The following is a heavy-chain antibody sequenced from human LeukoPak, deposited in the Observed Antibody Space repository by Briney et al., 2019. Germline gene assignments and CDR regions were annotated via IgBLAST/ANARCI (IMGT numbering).Heavy chain of an antibody. J-gene: IGHJ4*02. CDR2: IRSDGYHT. Sequence: GGSLRLSCAASGFTFRSYDMNWVRQAPGKGLEWVAFIRSDGYHTYYTDSVKGRFIITRDNFKNTLYLQMNSLRLEDMAVYYCAKPSGSGVDYWGRGTRVTVSS. D-gene: IGHD1-26*01. CDR1: GFTFRSYD. V-gene: IGHV3-30*02. CDR3: AKPSGSGVDY.